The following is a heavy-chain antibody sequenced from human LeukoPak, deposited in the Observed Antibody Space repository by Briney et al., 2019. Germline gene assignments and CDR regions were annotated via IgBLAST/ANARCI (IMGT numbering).Heavy chain of an antibody. CDR3: ARDLSPMVRGVIITNPVDY. V-gene: IGHV1-18*01. D-gene: IGHD3-10*01. CDR2: ISAYNGNT. CDR1: GYTFTSYG. J-gene: IGHJ4*02. Sequence: ASVKVSCKASGYTFTSYGISWVRQAPGQGLEWMGWISAYNGNTNYAQKLQGRVTMTTDTSTSTAYMELRSLRSDDTAVYYCARDLSPMVRGVIITNPVDYWGQGTLVTVSS.